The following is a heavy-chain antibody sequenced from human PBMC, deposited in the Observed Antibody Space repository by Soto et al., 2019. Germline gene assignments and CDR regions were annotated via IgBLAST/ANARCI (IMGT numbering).Heavy chain of an antibody. Sequence: SETLSLTCTVSGGSISSYYWSWIRQPPGKGLEWIGYIYYSGSTNYNPSLKSRVTISVDTSKNQFSLKLSSVTAADTAVYYCARHVQQQLVGHNWFDPWGQGTLVTVSS. V-gene: IGHV4-59*08. CDR1: GGSISSYY. J-gene: IGHJ5*02. CDR2: IYYSGST. CDR3: ARHVQQQLVGHNWFDP. D-gene: IGHD6-13*01.